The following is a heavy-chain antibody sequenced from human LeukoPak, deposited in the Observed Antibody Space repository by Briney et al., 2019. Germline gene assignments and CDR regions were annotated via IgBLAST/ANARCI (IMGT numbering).Heavy chain of an antibody. CDR3: ARRTAVAPAYHFGY. Sequence: SETLSLTCTVSGGSISGYYWTWIRQPPGKGLEWIGYIYHSGGTNCNPSLKSRVTISLDTSKNQFSLKLTSVTAADTAVYYCARRTAVAPAYHFGYWGQGILVTVSS. J-gene: IGHJ4*02. D-gene: IGHD5-18*01. V-gene: IGHV4-59*08. CDR1: GGSISGYY. CDR2: IYHSGGT.